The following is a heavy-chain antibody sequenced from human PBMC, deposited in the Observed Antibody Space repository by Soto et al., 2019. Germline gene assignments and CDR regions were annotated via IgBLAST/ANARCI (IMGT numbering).Heavy chain of an antibody. D-gene: IGHD6-6*01. J-gene: IGHJ6*02. V-gene: IGHV5-10-1*01. CDR3: ASWGSSTNYYYYGMDV. CDR1: GYSFTSYW. CDR2: IDPSDSYT. Sequence: PGESLKISCKGSGYSFTSYWISWVRQMPGKGLEWMGRIDPSDSYTNYSPSFQGHVTISADKSISTAYLQWSSLKASDTAMYYCASWGSSTNYYYYGMDVWGQGTTVTVSS.